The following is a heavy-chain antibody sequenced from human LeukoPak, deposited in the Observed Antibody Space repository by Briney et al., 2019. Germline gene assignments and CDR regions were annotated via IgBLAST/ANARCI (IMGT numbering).Heavy chain of an antibody. J-gene: IGHJ5*02. CDR1: GGSFSGYY. CDR3: ARQAGVTMVRGVTRWFDP. V-gene: IGHV4-34*01. D-gene: IGHD3-10*01. CDR2: INHSGST. Sequence: PSETLSLTCAVYGGSFSGYYWSWIRQPPGKGLEWIGDINHSGSTNYNPSLKSRVTISVDTSKNQFSLKLSSVTAADTAVYYCARQAGVTMVRGVTRWFDPWGQGTLVTVSS.